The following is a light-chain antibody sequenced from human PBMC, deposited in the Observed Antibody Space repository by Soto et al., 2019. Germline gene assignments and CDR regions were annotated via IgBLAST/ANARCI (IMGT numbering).Light chain of an antibody. J-gene: IGKJ1*01. CDR3: QQYGSSPT. CDR1: QSVSSY. Sequence: EIVLTQSPATLSLSPGERATLSCRASQSVSSYLAWCQQKPGQAPRLLIYDASNRATGIPARFSGSGSGTDFTLTIIRLEPEDFAVYYCQQYGSSPTFGQGTNVDIK. V-gene: IGKV3-20*01. CDR2: DAS.